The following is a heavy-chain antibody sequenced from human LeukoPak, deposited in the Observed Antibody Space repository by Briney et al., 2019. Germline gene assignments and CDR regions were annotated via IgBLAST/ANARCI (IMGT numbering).Heavy chain of an antibody. V-gene: IGHV4-38-2*02. CDR3: ARDRSIGARRRGDFDY. CDR1: GYSISSGYY. CDR2: MYHSGST. J-gene: IGHJ4*02. Sequence: SETLSLTCTVSGYSISSGYYWGWTRQPPGKGLEGIGRMYHSGSTYYNPSHKSRYTISVDTSNIQFSLKLSYVTAADTAVYYGARDRSIGARRRGDFDYWGQGTLVTVSS. D-gene: IGHD6-6*01.